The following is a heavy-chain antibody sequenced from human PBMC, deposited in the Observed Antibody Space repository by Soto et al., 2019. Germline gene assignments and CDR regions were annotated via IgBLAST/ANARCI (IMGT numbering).Heavy chain of an antibody. Sequence: SETLSLTCTVSGDSISSYYWSWIRQPPGKGLERIGYIYYSESTNYNPSLKSRVTISVDTSKNQFSLRLSSVTAADTAVYYCARGTENWNDATNYFYYYGLDVWGQGTTVTVSS. J-gene: IGHJ6*02. V-gene: IGHV4-59*01. D-gene: IGHD1-1*01. CDR1: GDSISSYY. CDR2: IYYSEST. CDR3: ARGTENWNDATNYFYYYGLDV.